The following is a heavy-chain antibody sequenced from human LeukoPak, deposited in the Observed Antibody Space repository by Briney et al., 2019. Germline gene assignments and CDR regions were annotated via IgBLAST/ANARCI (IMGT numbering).Heavy chain of an antibody. D-gene: IGHD3-3*01. V-gene: IGHV3-23*01. Sequence: PGGSLRLSCAASGFTFSGYAMNWVHQAPGKGLEWVSGISDYGGSTYYADSVKGRFTISRDNTMNSLYLQMSSLRAEDTAVYYCATDRGWRTSGYYLYYFEYWGQGTLVTYSS. J-gene: IGHJ4*02. CDR2: ISDYGGST. CDR1: GFTFSGYA. CDR3: ATDRGWRTSGYYLYYFEY.